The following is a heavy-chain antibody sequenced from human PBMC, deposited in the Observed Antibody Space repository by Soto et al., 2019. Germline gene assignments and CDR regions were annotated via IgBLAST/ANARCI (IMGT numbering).Heavy chain of an antibody. J-gene: IGHJ5*02. CDR1: GYTFTSYG. V-gene: IGHV1-18*01. CDR3: ARDIFWGGFGESYWLDP. CDR2: ISAYNGNT. Sequence: QVQLVQSGAEVKKPGASVKVSCKASGYTFTSYGISWVRQAPGQGLEWMGWISAYNGNTNYAQQFQGRVTMTTDTSTSTAYMELRSLGSDDTAVYYCARDIFWGGFGESYWLDPWGQGTLVTVSS. D-gene: IGHD3-10*01.